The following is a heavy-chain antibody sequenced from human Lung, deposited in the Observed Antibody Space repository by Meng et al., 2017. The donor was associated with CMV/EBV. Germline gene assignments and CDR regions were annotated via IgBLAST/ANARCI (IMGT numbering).Heavy chain of an antibody. J-gene: IGHJ4*02. Sequence: GGSLRLXXAASGFTFAHYSMHWVRQRPGKGLEWVSLISWNGQNTYYADPVKGRFTISRDNSRNSLYVQMNSLRIDDTALYYCAKDDGNWYLPDWGQGTRVTVSS. V-gene: IGHV3-43*01. CDR2: ISWNGQNT. D-gene: IGHD6-13*01. CDR3: AKDDGNWYLPD. CDR1: GFTFAHYS.